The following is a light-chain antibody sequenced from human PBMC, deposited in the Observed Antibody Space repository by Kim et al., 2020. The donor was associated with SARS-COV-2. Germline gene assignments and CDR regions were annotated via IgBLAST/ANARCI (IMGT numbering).Light chain of an antibody. CDR1: SSNIGSNT. CDR2: SNN. V-gene: IGLV1-44*01. CDR3: AAWDDSLNGPYVV. Sequence: VTISCSGSSSNIGSNTVNWYQQLPGTAPKLLIYSNNQRPSGVPDRFSGSKSGTSASLAISGLQSEDEADYYCAAWDDSLNGPYVVFGGGTQLTVL. J-gene: IGLJ2*01.